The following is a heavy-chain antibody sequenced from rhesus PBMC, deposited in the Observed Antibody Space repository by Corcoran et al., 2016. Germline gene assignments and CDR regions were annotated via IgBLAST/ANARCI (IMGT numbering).Heavy chain of an antibody. CDR1: GFTFSSYG. CDR2: INGGGGST. J-gene: IGHJ4*01. D-gene: IGHD3-9*01. Sequence: EVQLVETGGGLVQPGGSLKLSCAASGFTFSSYGMSWVRQAPGKGLEWVSVINGGGGSTYSADTVTGRFTISRDNSKNTLSLQLHSQRAEDTAVYYCAKGGYGTFDYWGQGVLVTVSS. V-gene: IGHV3S5*01. CDR3: AKGGYGTFDY.